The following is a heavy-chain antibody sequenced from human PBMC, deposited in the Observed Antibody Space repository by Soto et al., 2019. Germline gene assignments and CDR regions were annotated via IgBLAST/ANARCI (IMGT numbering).Heavy chain of an antibody. D-gene: IGHD2-15*01. CDR1: GGSFSGYY. J-gene: IGHJ5*02. V-gene: IGHV4-34*01. Sequence: SETLSLTCAVYGGSFSGYYWSWIRQPPGKGLGGIGEINHSGSTNYNPSLKSRVTISVDTSKNQFSLKLSSVTAADTAVYYCARGEDIVVVVAAPGGPNWFDPWGQGTLVTVSS. CDR2: INHSGST. CDR3: ARGEDIVVVVAAPGGPNWFDP.